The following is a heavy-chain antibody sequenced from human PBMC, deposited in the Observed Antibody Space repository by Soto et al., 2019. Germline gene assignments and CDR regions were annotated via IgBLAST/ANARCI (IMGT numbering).Heavy chain of an antibody. Sequence: QVQLQESGPGLVKPSQTLSLTCTVSGGSISSGGYYWSWIRQHPGKGLEWIGYIYYSGSTYYNPSLKSRVTISVDTSKNQFFLKLSSVTAADTAVYYCARDREIVVVPAAMRGGYYYYYYMDVWGKGTTVTVSS. CDR3: ARDREIVVVPAAMRGGYYYYYYMDV. V-gene: IGHV4-31*03. D-gene: IGHD2-2*01. CDR1: GGSISSGGYY. CDR2: IYYSGST. J-gene: IGHJ6*03.